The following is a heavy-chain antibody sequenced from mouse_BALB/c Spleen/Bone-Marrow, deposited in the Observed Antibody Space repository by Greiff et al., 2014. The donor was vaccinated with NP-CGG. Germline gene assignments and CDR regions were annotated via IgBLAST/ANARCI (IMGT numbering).Heavy chain of an antibody. CDR2: ISPGSVTT. CDR3: ARDHFDH. V-gene: IGHV1-9*01. Sequence: VQLQQSGAELMKPGASVKISCKATGYTFSSYWIEWIKQRPGHGLEWIGEISPGSVTTNYNGRFKGKATSTADTSSNTAYMQLSSLTSEDSAVYYCARDHFDHWGPGTTLTVSS. CDR1: GYTFSSYW. J-gene: IGHJ2*01.